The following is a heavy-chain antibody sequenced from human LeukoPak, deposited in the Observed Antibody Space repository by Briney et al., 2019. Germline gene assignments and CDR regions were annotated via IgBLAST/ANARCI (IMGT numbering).Heavy chain of an antibody. CDR3: ARRSSSGWSDNWFDP. CDR1: GYSISSGYY. CDR2: IYHSGST. Sequence: SETLSLTRTVSGYSISSGYYWGWIRQPPGKGLEWIGSIYHSGSTYYNPSLKSRVTISVDTSKNQFSLKLSSVTAADTAVYYCARRSSSGWSDNWFDPWGQGTLVTVSS. J-gene: IGHJ5*02. D-gene: IGHD6-19*01. V-gene: IGHV4-38-2*02.